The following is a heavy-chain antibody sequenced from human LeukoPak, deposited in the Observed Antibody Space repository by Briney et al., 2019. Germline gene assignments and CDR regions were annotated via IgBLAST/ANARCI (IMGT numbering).Heavy chain of an antibody. J-gene: IGHJ3*01. D-gene: IGHD2/OR15-2a*01. V-gene: IGHV3-7*04. CDR3: ARGGFYTDPDAFDV. Sequence: GGSLRVSCAASGFTFSTYWMSWVRQAPGKGLEWVANIKQDGSEKYYVDSVKGRFTISRDNTKNSLSLQMNSLRVEGTAVYYCARGGFYTDPDAFDVWGQGTMVTVSS. CDR2: IKQDGSEK. CDR1: GFTFSTYW.